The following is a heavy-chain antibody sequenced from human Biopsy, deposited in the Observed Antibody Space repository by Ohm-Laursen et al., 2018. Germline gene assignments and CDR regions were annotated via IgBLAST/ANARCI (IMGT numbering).Heavy chain of an antibody. CDR1: GLSFSSYG. Sequence: SLRLSCAASGLSFSSYGMHWVRQAPGKGLEWLSYISGSGTTIFYADSVKGRFTVSRDNAKNSLYLQMNSLTVEDTDVYYCARDGAGSYHDYWGQGTLVTASS. J-gene: IGHJ4*02. D-gene: IGHD3-10*01. V-gene: IGHV3-48*04. CDR3: ARDGAGSYHDY. CDR2: ISGSGTTI.